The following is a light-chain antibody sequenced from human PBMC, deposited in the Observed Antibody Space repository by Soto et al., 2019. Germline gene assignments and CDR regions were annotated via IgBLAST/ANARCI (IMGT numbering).Light chain of an antibody. V-gene: IGKV1-33*01. CDR2: DAS. J-gene: IGKJ4*01. Sequence: DIQMTQSLSSLSASVGDRVTITCQASQDIKNYLNWYQQKSGKAPKLLIYDASDLETGGPSRFSGSGSGTDFTFTINSLQPEDIATYYCQQYDNLPVTVGGGTKVDIK. CDR1: QDIKNY. CDR3: QQYDNLPVT.